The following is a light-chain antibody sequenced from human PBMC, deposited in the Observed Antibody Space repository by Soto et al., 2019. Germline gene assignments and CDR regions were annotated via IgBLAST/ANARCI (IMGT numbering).Light chain of an antibody. CDR1: QSVSSN. Sequence: EIVMTQSPVTLSVSPGERATLSCRASQSVSSNLARYQQRPGQAPRLLIYGASTRATGIPARFSGSGSGTEFTLTISSLQSEDFAVYYCQQYNNWPPGTFGQGTKVDIK. J-gene: IGKJ1*01. V-gene: IGKV3-15*01. CDR2: GAS. CDR3: QQYNNWPPGT.